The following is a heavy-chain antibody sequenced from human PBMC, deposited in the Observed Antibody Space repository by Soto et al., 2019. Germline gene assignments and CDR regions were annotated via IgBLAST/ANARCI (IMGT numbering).Heavy chain of an antibody. CDR3: AGISQYAYDFDY. CDR2: ILSNDEK. V-gene: IGHV2-26*01. J-gene: IGHJ4*02. D-gene: IGHD2-2*01. CDR1: GFSLSNPGVG. Sequence: QVTLKESGPVLVKPTETLTLTCTVSGFSLSNPGVGVSWIRQPPGKALEWLAHILSNDEKSYSTSLRSRFTNSKDTPKIQVVLTMATMDPVDTATYDCAGISQYAYDFDYWGQGILVIVSS.